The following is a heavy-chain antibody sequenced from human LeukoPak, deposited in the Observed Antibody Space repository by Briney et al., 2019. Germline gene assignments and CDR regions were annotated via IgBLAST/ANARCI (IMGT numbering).Heavy chain of an antibody. CDR1: GFIFSNYV. J-gene: IGHJ3*02. V-gene: IGHV3-23*01. CDR3: AKDQTVRSHRSDYYFDAFDI. Sequence: GGSLRLSCAASGFIFSNYVMGWVRQAPGKGLEWVSAISGNSDGVDYADSVRGRFTISRDNSKNTLYLQINSLRVEDTALYHCAKDQTVRSHRSDYYFDAFDIWGQGTMVTVS. D-gene: IGHD3-22*01. CDR2: ISGNSDGV.